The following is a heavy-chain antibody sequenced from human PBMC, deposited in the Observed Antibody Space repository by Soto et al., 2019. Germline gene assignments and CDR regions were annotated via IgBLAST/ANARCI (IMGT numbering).Heavy chain of an antibody. J-gene: IGHJ6*02. D-gene: IGHD2-8*01. V-gene: IGHV1-2*04. CDR3: ARGHSTDCSNGVCSFFYNHEMDV. Sequence: ASVKVSCKASGYSFTDYHIHWVRQAPGQGLEWLGRINPKSGGTSTAQKFQGWVTMTRDRSISTVYMELTRLRSDDTAVYFCARGHSTDCSNGVCSFFYNHEMDVWGQGSTVTVSS. CDR1: GYSFTDYH. CDR2: INPKSGGT.